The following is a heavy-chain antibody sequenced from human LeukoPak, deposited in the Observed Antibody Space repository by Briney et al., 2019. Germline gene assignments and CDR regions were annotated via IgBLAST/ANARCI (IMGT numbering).Heavy chain of an antibody. Sequence: GGSLRLSCSASGFPFSSYAMHWVRQAPGKGLEYVSAISDSGGSTYYVDSVKGRFTISRDNSKNTLYLQMSSLRAEDTAVYFCVRGYSFGPYGMDVWGQGTTVTVSS. CDR1: GFPFSSYA. CDR3: VRGYSFGPYGMDV. CDR2: ISDSGGST. J-gene: IGHJ6*02. V-gene: IGHV3-64D*09. D-gene: IGHD2-15*01.